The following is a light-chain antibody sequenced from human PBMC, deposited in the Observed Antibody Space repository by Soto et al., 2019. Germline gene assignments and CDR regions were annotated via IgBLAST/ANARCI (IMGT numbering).Light chain of an antibody. Sequence: EIVLTQSPATLSLSPGERATLSCRASQSVSSYLAWYQQKPGQAPRLLIYDASNRATGIPARFSGIGSGTDFTLTISSLEPEDFAVYYCQQSSNWPKLTFGGGTKVEIK. CDR1: QSVSSY. CDR3: QQSSNWPKLT. J-gene: IGKJ4*01. V-gene: IGKV3-11*01. CDR2: DAS.